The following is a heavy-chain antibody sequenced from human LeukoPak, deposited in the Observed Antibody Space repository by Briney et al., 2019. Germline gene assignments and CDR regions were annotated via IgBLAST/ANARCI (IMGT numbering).Heavy chain of an antibody. CDR2: ISSSSSYI. J-gene: IGHJ5*02. D-gene: IGHD4-17*01. CDR3: ARSPHDYGDYKTPNWFDP. V-gene: IGHV3-21*01. Sequence: GSLRLSCAASGFTFSSYSMNWVRQAPGKGLEWVSSISSSSSYIYYADSVKGRFTISRDNAKNSLYLQMNSLRAEDTAMYYCARSPHDYGDYKTPNWFDPWGQGTLVTVSS. CDR1: GFTFSSYS.